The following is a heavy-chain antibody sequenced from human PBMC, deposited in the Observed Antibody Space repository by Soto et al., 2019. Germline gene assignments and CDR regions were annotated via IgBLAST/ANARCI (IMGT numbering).Heavy chain of an antibody. CDR1: GDSVSSNSAG. CDR3: ARGSWDDVSGHYYMDV. D-gene: IGHD1-1*01. CDR2: TYYKSKWYY. Sequence: PSQTLSLTCDISGDSVSSNSAGWNWIRQTPSRGLEWLGRTYYKSKWYYTYAASVKSRITARPDTSKNQFSLQLTSVTPEDTAVYYCARGSWDDVSGHYYMDVWDKGTTVTVSS. V-gene: IGHV6-1*01. J-gene: IGHJ6*03.